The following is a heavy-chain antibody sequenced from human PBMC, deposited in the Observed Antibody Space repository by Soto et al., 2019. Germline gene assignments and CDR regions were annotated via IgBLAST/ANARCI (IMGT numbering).Heavy chain of an antibody. CDR1: GFTVSSNY. Sequence: GSLRLSCAASGFTVSSNYMSWVRQAPGKGLEWVSVIYAGGSINYADSVKGRFTISRDNSKNTLYLQMNSLRAEDTAVYYCARGENDAFAIWGQGTMDTVSS. CDR2: IYAGGSI. CDR3: ARGENDAFAI. V-gene: IGHV3-53*01. J-gene: IGHJ3*02.